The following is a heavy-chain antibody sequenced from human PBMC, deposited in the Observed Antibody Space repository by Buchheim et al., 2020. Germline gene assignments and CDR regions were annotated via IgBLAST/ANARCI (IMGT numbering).Heavy chain of an antibody. CDR2: IYYTGST. V-gene: IGHV4-39*01. CDR1: GGSNSNSNHY. D-gene: IGHD5-12*01. J-gene: IGHJ6*02. Sequence: QLQLQESGPGLVKPSETLSVTCSVSGGSNSNSNHYWDWVRQSPGKGLEWVGSIYYTGSTYYNPSLTGRVTISVDTSKNQFSLKVSSVSAADTAVYYCARGFSGYEYYYYYGMDVWGQGTT. CDR3: ARGFSGYEYYYYYGMDV.